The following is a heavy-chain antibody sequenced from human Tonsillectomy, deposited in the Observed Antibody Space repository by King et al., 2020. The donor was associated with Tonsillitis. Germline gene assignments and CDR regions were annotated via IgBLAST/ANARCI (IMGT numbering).Heavy chain of an antibody. CDR2: MKSKTDGGTT. CDR1: GLTFSNAW. V-gene: IGHV3-15*01. Sequence: VQLVESGGGLVKPGGSLTLSCVASGLTFSNAWMTWVRQAPGKGLEWVGRMKSKTDGGTTDYAAPVKGRFTISRDDSKNTLFLPMNSLKTEDTAVYYCTTRDYATGAFDIWGQGTMVTVSS. CDR3: TTRDYATGAFDI. J-gene: IGHJ3*02. D-gene: IGHD3-16*01.